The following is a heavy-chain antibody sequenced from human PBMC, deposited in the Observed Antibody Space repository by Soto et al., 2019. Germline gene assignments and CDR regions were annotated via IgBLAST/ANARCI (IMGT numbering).Heavy chain of an antibody. V-gene: IGHV3-53*01. D-gene: IGHD3-22*01. Sequence: EVQLVESGGGLIQPGGSLRLSCAASGFTISSNDMNWVRQAPGKGLEWVSLIYSSGSTSYADSVKGRFTISRDNSKNTLYLQMSSLRAEDTALYYCATRPLLPGAPWGQGTMVTVSS. CDR2: IYSSGST. CDR1: GFTISSND. CDR3: ATRPLLPGAP. J-gene: IGHJ3*01.